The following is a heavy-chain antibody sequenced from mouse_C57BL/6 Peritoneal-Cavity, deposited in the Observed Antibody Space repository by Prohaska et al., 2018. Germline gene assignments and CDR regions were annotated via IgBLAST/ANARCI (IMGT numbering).Heavy chain of an antibody. Sequence: PGASVKMSCKASGYTFTDYYMNWVKQSHGKSLEWIGVINPYNGGTSYNQKFKGKATLTVDKSSSTAYMELNSRTSDDSEVYYCARGVATVVAYYFDYWGQGTTLTVSS. CDR1: GYTFTDYY. CDR2: INPYNGGT. V-gene: IGHV1-19*01. J-gene: IGHJ2*01. CDR3: ARGVATVVAYYFDY. D-gene: IGHD1-1*01.